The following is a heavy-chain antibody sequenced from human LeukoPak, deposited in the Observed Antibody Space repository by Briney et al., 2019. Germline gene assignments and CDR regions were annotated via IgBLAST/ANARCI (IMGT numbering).Heavy chain of an antibody. CDR2: INPAGNYG. D-gene: IGHD1-26*01. CDR3: ARDGSREY. J-gene: IGHJ4*02. CDR1: GFTFSNYW. V-gene: IGHV3-74*01. Sequence: PGGSLRLSCAASGFTFSNYWIHWVRQAPGKGLVWVSRINPAGNYGNYADSVKGRFTISRDNAKNSLYLQMNSLRAEDTAVYYCARDGSREYWGQGTLVTVSS.